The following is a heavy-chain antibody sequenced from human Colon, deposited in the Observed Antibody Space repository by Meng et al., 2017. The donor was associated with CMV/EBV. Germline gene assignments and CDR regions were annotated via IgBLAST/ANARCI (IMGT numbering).Heavy chain of an antibody. CDR2: INWNGGST. J-gene: IGHJ4*02. CDR3: ARDPYYYGSGSYYNDFDY. D-gene: IGHD3-10*01. V-gene: IGHV3-20*03. CDR1: TFDDYG. Sequence: TFDDYGRSWVRQAPGKGLEWVSGINWNGGSTGYADSVKGRFTISRDNAKNSLYLQMNSLRAEDTALYYCARDPYYYGSGSYYNDFDYWGQGTLVTVSS.